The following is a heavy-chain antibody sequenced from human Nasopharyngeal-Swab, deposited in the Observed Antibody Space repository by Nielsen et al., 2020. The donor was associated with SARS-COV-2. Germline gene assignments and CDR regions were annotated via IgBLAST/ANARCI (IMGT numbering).Heavy chain of an antibody. J-gene: IGHJ4*02. D-gene: IGHD6-19*01. CDR3: AKDTVIAVAGNFDY. Sequence: GGSLRLSCAASGFTFSSYWMSWVRQAPGKGLEWVANIKQDGSEKYYVDSVKGRFTISRDNAKNSLYLQMNSLRAEDTALYYCAKDTVIAVAGNFDYWGQGTLVTVSS. CDR1: GFTFSSYW. V-gene: IGHV3-7*03. CDR2: IKQDGSEK.